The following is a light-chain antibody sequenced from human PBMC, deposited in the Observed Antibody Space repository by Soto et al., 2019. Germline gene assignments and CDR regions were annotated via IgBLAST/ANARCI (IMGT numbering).Light chain of an antibody. V-gene: IGKV3-11*01. CDR2: DAS. CDR3: QQRSNWPPEFT. J-gene: IGKJ3*01. Sequence: EIVLTQSPATLSLSPGERATLSCRASQSVSSYLAWYQQKPGQAPRLLLYDASNRATGIPARFSGSGSGTAFTLAISSLEPEDFAVDYCQQRSNWPPEFTFGPGTKVDIK. CDR1: QSVSSY.